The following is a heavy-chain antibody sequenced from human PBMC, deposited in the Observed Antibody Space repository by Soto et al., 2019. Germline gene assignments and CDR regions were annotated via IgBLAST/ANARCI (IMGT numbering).Heavy chain of an antibody. CDR3: ARDSGRIRFDY. CDR2: TYYRSKWYN. CDR1: GYSVSSNSAA. J-gene: IGHJ4*02. V-gene: IGHV6-1*01. Sequence: SHTLSLTCALSGYSVSSNSAALNWIRQSPSRGLEWLGRTYYRSKWYNDYAVSVKSRITINPDTSKNQFSLQLNSATPEDTAVYYCARDSGRIRFDYWGQGTLVTVSS.